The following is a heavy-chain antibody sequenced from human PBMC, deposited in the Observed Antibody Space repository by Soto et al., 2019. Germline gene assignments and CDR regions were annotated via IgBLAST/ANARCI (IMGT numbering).Heavy chain of an antibody. CDR3: ARDYAIAAAGGDD. CDR2: ISAYNGNT. CDR1: GYTFTGYG. D-gene: IGHD6-13*01. J-gene: IGHJ4*02. V-gene: IGHV1-18*04. Sequence: SAKASCKSPGYTFTGYGMSWVRQAPGQGLEWMGWISAYNGNTNYAQKLQGRVTMTTDTSTSTAYMEMRSLRSDDTAVYYWARDYAIAAAGGDDWGRGTLGSVSS.